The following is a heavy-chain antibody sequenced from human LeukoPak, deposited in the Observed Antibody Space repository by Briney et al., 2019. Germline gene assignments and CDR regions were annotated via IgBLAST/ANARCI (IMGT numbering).Heavy chain of an antibody. J-gene: IGHJ4*02. Sequence: GGSVTLFCAASGFSATMENMNSARHAPGKGREWILWITGSGSSIISPDTVKCRFTISRDMAKNSLFVQMNSLRVEDTAVYSCARDKDYGFNYWGQGTLVTVSS. CDR3: ARDKDYGFNY. V-gene: IGHV3-48*01. D-gene: IGHD4-17*01. CDR1: GFSATMEN. CDR2: ITGSGSSI.